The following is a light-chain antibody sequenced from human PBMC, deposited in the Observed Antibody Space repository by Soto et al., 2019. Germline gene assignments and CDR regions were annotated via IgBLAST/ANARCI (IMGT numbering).Light chain of an antibody. CDR2: ATS. CDR3: RQRSSWPFT. Sequence: EVVLTQSPATLSLSPGEGATLSCRASQSIGHYLAWYQQKTGQAPRLLIYATSNMATGIPARFSGSGSGTDFTLTISSLEPEDFAVYYCRQRSSWPFTFGPGTKVDIK. CDR1: QSIGHY. J-gene: IGKJ3*01. V-gene: IGKV3-11*01.